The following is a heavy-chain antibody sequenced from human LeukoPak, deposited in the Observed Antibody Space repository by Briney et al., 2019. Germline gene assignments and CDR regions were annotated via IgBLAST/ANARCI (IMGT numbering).Heavy chain of an antibody. J-gene: IGHJ5*02. CDR2: INPNSGGT. V-gene: IGHV1-2*02. CDR3: ARGPSTVTKNWFDP. D-gene: IGHD4-17*01. Sequence: GASVKVSCKASGYTFTAYYIHWVRQAPGQGLEWMGWINPNSGGTNYAQNFQGRVTMTRDTSISTTYMDLSRLRSDDTAVYYCARGPSTVTKNWFDPWGQGTLVTVSS. CDR1: GYTFTAYY.